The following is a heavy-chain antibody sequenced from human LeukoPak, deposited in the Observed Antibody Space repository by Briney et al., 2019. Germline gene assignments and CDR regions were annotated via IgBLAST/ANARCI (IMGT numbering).Heavy chain of an antibody. D-gene: IGHD3-22*01. V-gene: IGHV3-23*01. CDR2: ISVSGAST. Sequence: GGPLRLSCAASGFTFSSYAMSWVRQAPGKGLEWVSGISVSGASTSNADPVKGRFTISRDNPRNTLYLQMNSLRAEDTALYYCAIMHPYYDGNGYWVQWGQGTLVTVSS. CDR1: GFTFSSYA. CDR3: AIMHPYYDGNGYWVQ. J-gene: IGHJ4*02.